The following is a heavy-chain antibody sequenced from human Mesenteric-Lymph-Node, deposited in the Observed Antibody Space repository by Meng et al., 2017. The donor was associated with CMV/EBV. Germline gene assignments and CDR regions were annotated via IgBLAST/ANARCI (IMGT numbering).Heavy chain of an antibody. J-gene: IGHJ5*02. CDR2: IAPSFGIR. D-gene: IGHD2-21*02. CDR3: ARGKGFGDDGYRGSNWFDP. Sequence: SVKVSCKASGGTFSSITITWLRQAPGQGLEWVGRIAPSFGIRNYAQKFEGRLTMTADRSTTTAYMELSSLRSDDTAVYYCARGKGFGDDGYRGSNWFDPWGQGSLVTVSS. V-gene: IGHV1-69*02. CDR1: GGTFSSIT.